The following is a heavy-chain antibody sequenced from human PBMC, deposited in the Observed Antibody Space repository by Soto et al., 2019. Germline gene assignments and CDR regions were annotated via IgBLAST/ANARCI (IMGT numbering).Heavy chain of an antibody. CDR1: GFTFSSYA. D-gene: IGHD3-22*01. Sequence: GGSLRLSCAASGFTFSSYAMHWVRQAPGKGLEWVAVISYDGSNKYYADSVKGRFTISRDNSKNTLYLQMNSLRAEDTAVYYCARDRGYYDSSGYYGRNYYYYGMDVWGQGTTVTVSS. V-gene: IGHV3-30-3*01. J-gene: IGHJ6*02. CDR3: ARDRGYYDSSGYYGRNYYYYGMDV. CDR2: ISYDGSNK.